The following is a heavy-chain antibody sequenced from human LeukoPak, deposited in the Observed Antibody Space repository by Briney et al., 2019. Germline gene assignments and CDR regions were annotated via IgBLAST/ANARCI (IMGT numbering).Heavy chain of an antibody. CDR3: ARDSYSSSWYGYFDY. CDR1: GGSISSYY. J-gene: IGHJ4*02. D-gene: IGHD6-13*01. Sequence: SETLSLTCTVSGGSISSYYWSWIRQPPGKGLEWIGYIYYSGSTNYNPSLKSRVTISVDTSKNQFSLKLSSVTAADTAVYYCARDSYSSSWYGYFDYWGQGTLVTVSS. CDR2: IYYSGST. V-gene: IGHV4-59*12.